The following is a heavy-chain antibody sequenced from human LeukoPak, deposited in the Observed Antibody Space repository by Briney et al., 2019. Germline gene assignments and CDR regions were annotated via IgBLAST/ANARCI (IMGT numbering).Heavy chain of an antibody. D-gene: IGHD4-17*01. CDR2: IYYSGST. J-gene: IGHJ6*03. Sequence: PSETLSLTCSVSGGSISNYYWGWIRQPPGKGLEWIGYIYYSGSTNYNPSLKSRVTISVDTSKNQFSLKLSSVTAADTAVYYCARGSVTVTTGYYMDVWGKGTTVTVSS. CDR1: GGSISNYY. V-gene: IGHV4-59*01. CDR3: ARGSVTVTTGYYMDV.